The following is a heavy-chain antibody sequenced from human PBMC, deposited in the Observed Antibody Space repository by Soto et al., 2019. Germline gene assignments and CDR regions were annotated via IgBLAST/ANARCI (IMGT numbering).Heavy chain of an antibody. CDR2: ISYDGSNQ. D-gene: IGHD3-22*01. V-gene: IGHV3-30*18. J-gene: IGHJ3*01. CDR3: AKEVIHAFDV. Sequence: QVQLVESGGGVVQSGRSLRLSCVASGFTFSSYGIHWVRQAPGKGLEWLAVISYDGSNQYYAESVKGRLTISRDNSKNTLYLQMNSLTPEDTAVYYCAKEVIHAFDVWGQGTMVTVSS. CDR1: GFTFSSYG.